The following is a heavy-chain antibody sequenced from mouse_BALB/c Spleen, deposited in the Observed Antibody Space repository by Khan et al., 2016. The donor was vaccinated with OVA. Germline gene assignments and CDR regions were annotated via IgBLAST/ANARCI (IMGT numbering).Heavy chain of an antibody. CDR2: IWAGGST. D-gene: IGHD2-10*01. CDR1: GFSLSNYG. J-gene: IGHJ4*01. Sequence: QVQLKQSGPGLVAPSQSLSITCTVSGFSLSNYGVNWVRQPPGKGLEWLGIIWAGGSTNYNSALMSKLSIRKDNAKSQVFLKMNSLQHDDTAMYYCARETAYYGNYEAMDYWGQGTSVTVSS. V-gene: IGHV2-9*02. CDR3: ARETAYYGNYEAMDY.